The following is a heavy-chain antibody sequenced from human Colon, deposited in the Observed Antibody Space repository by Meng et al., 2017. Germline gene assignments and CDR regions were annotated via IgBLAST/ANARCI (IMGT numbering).Heavy chain of an antibody. CDR3: AREPPETYYLDY. D-gene: IGHD1-14*01. CDR2: IRPSSGDT. CDR1: GYTLTSYY. Sequence: ASVKVSCKASGYTLTSYYILGVRHAPGQGLEYMGIIRPSSGDTRYAQKFQGRVTMTRDTSTSTVYMELSSLRSEDTAVYYCAREPPETYYLDYWGQGTLVTVSS. V-gene: IGHV1-46*01. J-gene: IGHJ4*02.